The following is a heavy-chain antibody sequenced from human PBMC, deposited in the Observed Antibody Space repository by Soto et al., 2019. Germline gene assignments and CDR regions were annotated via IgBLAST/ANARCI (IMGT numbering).Heavy chain of an antibody. V-gene: IGHV1-2*04. Sequence: GASVKVSCKASGYTFTGYYMHWVRQAPGQGLEWMGWINPNSGGTNYAQKFQGWVTMTRDTSISTAYMELSRLRSDDTAVYYCARSPYCSGGSCYSRFRFDPWGQGTLVTVSS. CDR3: ARSPYCSGGSCYSRFRFDP. D-gene: IGHD2-15*01. J-gene: IGHJ5*02. CDR2: INPNSGGT. CDR1: GYTFTGYY.